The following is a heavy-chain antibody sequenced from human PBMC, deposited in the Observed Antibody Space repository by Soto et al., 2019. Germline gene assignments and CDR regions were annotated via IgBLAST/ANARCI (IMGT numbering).Heavy chain of an antibody. Sequence: QLHLVQSGAVVKKPGASVTVSCSASGYPVTASYMHWVRQAPGRGLGGMGGINPATGAAKYTQTFQGRVTMTRDTSTSTVFMELSGLTSEDTAVFYCARGGGVGVAGSAAFDMWGQGTLVTVSS. CDR3: ARGGGVGVAGSAAFDM. V-gene: IGHV1-2*02. D-gene: IGHD3-3*01. CDR1: GYPVTASY. J-gene: IGHJ3*02. CDR2: INPATGAA.